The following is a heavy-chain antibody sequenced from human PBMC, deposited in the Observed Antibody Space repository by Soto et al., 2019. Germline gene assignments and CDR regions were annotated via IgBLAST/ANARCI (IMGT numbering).Heavy chain of an antibody. CDR3: VREDGFDQ. V-gene: IGHV3-74*01. J-gene: IGHJ4*02. CDR2: INGGGTYA. Sequence: EVQLVESGGCLVQPGGSLRLSCVASGFSFSSNWMHWVRQDPGKGLVWVSRINGGGTYATYADAVKGRFTISRDNAKNTLYLQMNSLRAEDTAVYYCVREDGFDQWGQGTLVTVSS. CDR1: GFSFSSNW.